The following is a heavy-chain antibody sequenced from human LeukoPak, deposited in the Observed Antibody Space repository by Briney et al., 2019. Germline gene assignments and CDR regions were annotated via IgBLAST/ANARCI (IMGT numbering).Heavy chain of an antibody. D-gene: IGHD6-6*01. Sequence: PGGSLRLSCAASGFPFSTYDMPWVRQPTGKGLEWVSAIGVAGDTYYPGSVKGRFTISRENAKNSLYLQMNSLSAGDTAVYYCARGFVHAFDIWGQGTMVTVSS. CDR1: GFPFSTYD. CDR3: ARGFVHAFDI. J-gene: IGHJ3*02. V-gene: IGHV3-13*04. CDR2: IGVAGDT.